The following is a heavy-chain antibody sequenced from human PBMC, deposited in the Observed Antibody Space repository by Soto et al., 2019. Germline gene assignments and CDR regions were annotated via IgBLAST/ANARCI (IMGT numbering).Heavy chain of an antibody. D-gene: IGHD5-18*01. V-gene: IGHV4-31*03. Sequence: QVRLQESGPGLVKPSQTLSLTCTVSGGSISSAAYYWSWIRQHPGKGLEWIGYVSHSGSTYYNRYLESRVIISVDTSKNQFSLSLTSVTAADTAVYYCAREYTYGSNFFDCWGQGALVTVSS. CDR2: VSHSGST. J-gene: IGHJ4*02. CDR1: GGSISSAAYY. CDR3: AREYTYGSNFFDC.